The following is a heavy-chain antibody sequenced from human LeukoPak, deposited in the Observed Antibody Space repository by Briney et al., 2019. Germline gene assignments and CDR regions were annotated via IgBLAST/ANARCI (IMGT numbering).Heavy chain of an antibody. V-gene: IGHV3-48*03. Sequence: GGSLRLSCAASGFTFSSYEMNWVRQAPGKGLEWVSYISSSGSTIYYAGSVKGRFTISRDNAKNSLYLQMNSLRAEDTAVYYCARDRNIVVVPAAMKYYYYYGMDVWGQGTTVTVSS. D-gene: IGHD2-2*01. J-gene: IGHJ6*02. CDR1: GFTFSSYE. CDR3: ARDRNIVVVPAAMKYYYYYGMDV. CDR2: ISSSGSTI.